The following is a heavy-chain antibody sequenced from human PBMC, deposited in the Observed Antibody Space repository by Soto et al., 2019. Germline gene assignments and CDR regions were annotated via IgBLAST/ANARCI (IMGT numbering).Heavy chain of an antibody. J-gene: IGHJ4*02. CDR2: ISGSGDST. D-gene: IGHD1-26*01. CDR3: ARRGSGSYYFY. V-gene: IGHV3-23*01. Sequence: EVQLLESGGGLVQPGGSLRLSCAASGFTFSSYAMNWVRQAPGKGLEWVSVISGSGDSTYYADSVKRRFTISRDNSKNTLYLQINSLTAEDTTVYYCARRGSGSYYFYWGQGTLVIVSS. CDR1: GFTFSSYA.